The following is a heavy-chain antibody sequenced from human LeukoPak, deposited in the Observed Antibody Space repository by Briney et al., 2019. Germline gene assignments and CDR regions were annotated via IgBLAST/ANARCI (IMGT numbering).Heavy chain of an antibody. Sequence: PSETLSLTCSVSGGSISPYYWSWIRQPPGKGLEWIAYIRYSGSTNYNPSLKSRVTISVDTSKNQFSLKLSSVTAADTAVYYCARGDTGNYYYFDYWGQGTLVTVSS. D-gene: IGHD1-26*01. CDR1: GGSISPYY. CDR2: IRYSGST. J-gene: IGHJ4*02. V-gene: IGHV4-59*01. CDR3: ARGDTGNYYYFDY.